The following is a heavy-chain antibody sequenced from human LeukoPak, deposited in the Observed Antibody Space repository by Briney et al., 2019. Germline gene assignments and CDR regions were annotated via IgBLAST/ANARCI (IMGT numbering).Heavy chain of an antibody. Sequence: GGSLRLSCAASGFTFTSYRMGWVGQAPGKGLEWVAIIRQDEREKYYVDSVKGRFTISRDNAENSLYLQMNSLRAEATAVYFCARGKQGWFDPWGQGTLVTVSS. CDR1: GFTFTSYR. J-gene: IGHJ5*02. V-gene: IGHV3-7*01. CDR2: IRQDEREK. CDR3: ARGKQGWFDP.